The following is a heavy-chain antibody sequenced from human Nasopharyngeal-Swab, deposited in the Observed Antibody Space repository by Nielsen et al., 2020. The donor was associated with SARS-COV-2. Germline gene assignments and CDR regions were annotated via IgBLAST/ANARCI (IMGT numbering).Heavy chain of an antibody. V-gene: IGHV4-34*01. Sequence: SETLSLTCAVYGGSFNGYFWSWIRQPPGEGLEWIGEINHGGSTNYNPSLKSRVTISVDTSKNQFSLKLSSVTAADTAVYYCARVLSTTRGGFDPWGQGTLVTVSS. CDR3: ARVLSTTRGGFDP. CDR1: GGSFNGYF. CDR2: INHGGST. J-gene: IGHJ5*02. D-gene: IGHD1-1*01.